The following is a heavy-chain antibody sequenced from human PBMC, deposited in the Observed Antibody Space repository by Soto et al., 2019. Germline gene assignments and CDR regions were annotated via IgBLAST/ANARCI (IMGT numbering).Heavy chain of an antibody. CDR2: ISYDGSNK. Sequence: PGGSLILSCAASGFTFSSYGMHWVRQAPGEGLEWVAVISYDGSNKYYADSVKGRFTISRDNSKNTLYLQMNSLRAEDTAVYYCAKGALVVPAAIPNYYYYYGMDVWGQGTTVTVSS. V-gene: IGHV3-30*18. D-gene: IGHD2-2*01. J-gene: IGHJ6*02. CDR3: AKGALVVPAAIPNYYYYYGMDV. CDR1: GFTFSSYG.